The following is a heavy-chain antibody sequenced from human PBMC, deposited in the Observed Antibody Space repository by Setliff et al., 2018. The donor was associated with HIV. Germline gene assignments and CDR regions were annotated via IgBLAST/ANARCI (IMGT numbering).Heavy chain of an antibody. Sequence: GGSLRLSCTGSEFTFSTYAMYWVRQAPGKGLECVAGITWNGEMTAYAESTKGRFTISRDNARKSLYLQMNSLTSEDTALYYCVKDGSLAGRYYHYMDVWGKGTTVTV. J-gene: IGHJ6*03. CDR1: EFTFSTYA. CDR3: VKDGSLAGRYYHYMDV. V-gene: IGHV3-9*01. CDR2: ITWNGEMT. D-gene: IGHD6-19*01.